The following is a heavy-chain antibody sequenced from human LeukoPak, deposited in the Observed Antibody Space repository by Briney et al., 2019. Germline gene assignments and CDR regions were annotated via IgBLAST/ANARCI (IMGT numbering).Heavy chain of an antibody. Sequence: SETLSLTCTVSGGSFCTGTYYWGWIRQPPGKGGEWVGYIYYSGRTNYNASLKSRVTISPDTSKNQFSLMLTSVTAADTAVYFCARRGGTYQYYFDYWGQGTLVTVSS. D-gene: IGHD2-2*01. CDR2: IYYSGRT. V-gene: IGHV4-61*01. CDR1: GGSFCTGTYY. J-gene: IGHJ4*02. CDR3: ARRGGTYQYYFDY.